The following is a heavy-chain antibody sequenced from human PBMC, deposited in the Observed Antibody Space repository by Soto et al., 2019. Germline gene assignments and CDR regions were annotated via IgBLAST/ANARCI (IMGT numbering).Heavy chain of an antibody. V-gene: IGHV1-24*01. CDR2: FDPEDGET. CDR1: GYTLTELS. CDR3: ATSWSAYPTQIQLWSTWFDP. J-gene: IGHJ5*02. Sequence: ASVKVSCKVSGYTLTELSMHWVRQAPGKGLEWMGGFDPEDGETIYAQKFQGRVTMTEDTSTDTAYMELSRMRSEDTAVYYCATSWSAYPTQIQLWSTWFDPWGQGNLVTVSS. D-gene: IGHD5-18*01.